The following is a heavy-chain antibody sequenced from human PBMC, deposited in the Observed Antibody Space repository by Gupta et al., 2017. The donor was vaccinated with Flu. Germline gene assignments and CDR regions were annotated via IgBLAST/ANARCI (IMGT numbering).Heavy chain of an antibody. CDR2: INWKGGGM. Sequence: EVQVVESGGGSVQPGGSLRLSCAASGSIFALYAIHWVRQGPGKGLEWVSSINWKGGGMDYADSVKGRFTISRGSAKNSLYLQLHNLRPEDTALYYCAKDLAPSRYCTNGVCYTHAFDVWGQGTMVAVSS. J-gene: IGHJ3*01. CDR3: AKDLAPSRYCTNGVCYTHAFDV. CDR1: GSIFALYA. V-gene: IGHV3-9*01. D-gene: IGHD2-8*01.